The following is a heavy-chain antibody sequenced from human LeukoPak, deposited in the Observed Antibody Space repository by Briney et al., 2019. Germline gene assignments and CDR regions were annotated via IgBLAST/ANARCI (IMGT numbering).Heavy chain of an antibody. Sequence: RPGGSLRLSCAASGFTFDDYGMSCVRQAPGKGLEWVSGINWNGGSTGYADSVKGRFTISRDNAKNSLYLQMNSLRAEDTALYYCARAVGATNYFDYWGQGTLVTVSS. J-gene: IGHJ4*02. V-gene: IGHV3-20*04. CDR3: ARAVGATNYFDY. D-gene: IGHD1-26*01. CDR2: INWNGGST. CDR1: GFTFDDYG.